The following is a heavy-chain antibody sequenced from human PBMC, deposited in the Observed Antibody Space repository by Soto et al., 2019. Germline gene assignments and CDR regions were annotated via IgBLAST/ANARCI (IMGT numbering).Heavy chain of an antibody. CDR3: AKVGPYSGVFSGGRCSGIAFVS. V-gene: IGHV3-9*01. J-gene: IGHJ3*01. CDR2: ISWNSGSI. D-gene: IGHD2-15*01. Sequence: GGSLRLSCAASGFTFDDYAMHWVRQAPGKGLEWVSGISWNSGSIGYADSVKGRFTISRDNAKNSLYLQMNSLRAEDTALYYCAKVGPYSGVFSGGRCSGIAFVSWGNGIMV. CDR1: GFTFDDYA.